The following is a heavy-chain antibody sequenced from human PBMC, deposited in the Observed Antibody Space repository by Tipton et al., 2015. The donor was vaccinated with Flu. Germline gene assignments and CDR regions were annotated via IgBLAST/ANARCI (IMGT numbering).Heavy chain of an antibody. V-gene: IGHV3-30*18. Sequence: SLRLSCTASGFAFSDDAMHWVRQAPGKGLEWLAVISYDEGAQYYADSVKGRFTISRDNSKDTLYLQMNSLRPEDTAVYYCAKALSDYADVIGNGLDVWGQGTTVTVSS. J-gene: IGHJ6*02. CDR2: ISYDEGAQ. CDR3: AKALSDYADVIGNGLDV. D-gene: IGHD4-17*01. CDR1: GFAFSDDA.